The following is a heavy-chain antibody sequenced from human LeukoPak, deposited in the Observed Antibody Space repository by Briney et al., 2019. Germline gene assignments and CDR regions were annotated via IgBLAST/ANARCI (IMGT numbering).Heavy chain of an antibody. J-gene: IGHJ4*02. CDR3: ARRDDSSGYHKIFDY. Sequence: SETLSLTCTVSGGSISTNTYYWGWIRQPPGKGLEWIGSMSYGGTTYYNPSLKSRVTISVDTSKNQFYLKLSSLTAADTAVYYCARRDDSSGYHKIFDYWGPGTLVTVSS. CDR1: GGSISTNTYY. D-gene: IGHD3-22*01. CDR2: MSYGGTT. V-gene: IGHV4-39*01.